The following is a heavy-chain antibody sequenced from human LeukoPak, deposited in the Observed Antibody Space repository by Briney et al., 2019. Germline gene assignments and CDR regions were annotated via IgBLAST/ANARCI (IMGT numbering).Heavy chain of an antibody. Sequence: SESLSLTCAVYGGSFSGYYWHWIRQPPGKGLEWIGEINHSGSTNYNPSLKSRVTISVDTSMNQFSLKLSSVTAADTAVYYCARGLYYDSSGRDYWGQGTLVTVSS. CDR1: GGSFSGYY. CDR2: INHSGST. J-gene: IGHJ4*02. D-gene: IGHD3-22*01. V-gene: IGHV4-34*01. CDR3: ARGLYYDSSGRDY.